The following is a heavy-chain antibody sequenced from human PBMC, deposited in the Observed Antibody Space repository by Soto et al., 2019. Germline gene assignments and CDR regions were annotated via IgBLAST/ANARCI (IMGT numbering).Heavy chain of an antibody. D-gene: IGHD3-22*01. CDR2: INPNSGGT. Sequence: ASVKVSCKASGYTFTGYYMHWVRQAPGQGLEWMGWINPNSGGTNYAQKFQGWVTMTRDTSISTAYMELSRLRSDDTAVYYCARDKKLIYDSSGYYHDAFDYWGQGTLVTSPQ. CDR1: GYTFTGYY. V-gene: IGHV1-2*04. J-gene: IGHJ4*02. CDR3: ARDKKLIYDSSGYYHDAFDY.